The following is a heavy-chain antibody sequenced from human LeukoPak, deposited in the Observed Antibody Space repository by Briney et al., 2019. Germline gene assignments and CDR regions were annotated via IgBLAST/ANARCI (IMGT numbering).Heavy chain of an antibody. V-gene: IGHV1-2*02. CDR3: ATQRGSYLWGTDFDD. Sequence: GASVNVSCKASGYTFTGYYMHWVRQAPGQGLEWMGWINPNSGDTKYAQKFQGRVTMTRDTSISTAYMELSRLRSDDTAVYYCATQRGSYLWGTDFDDGGQGSLVTVS. CDR1: GYTFTGYY. CDR2: INPNSGDT. D-gene: IGHD3-16*01. J-gene: IGHJ4*02.